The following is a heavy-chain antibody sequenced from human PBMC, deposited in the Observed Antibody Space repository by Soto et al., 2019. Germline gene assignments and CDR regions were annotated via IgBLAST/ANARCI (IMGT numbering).Heavy chain of an antibody. D-gene: IGHD5-12*01. V-gene: IGHV4-31*03. CDR3: ARTGYGDYDLGY. CDR2: IYNSGST. J-gene: IGHJ4*02. CDR1: GDSISSGGYY. Sequence: QVQLQESGPGLVKPSQTLSLTCSVSGDSISSGGYYWSWIRQHPGKGLEWIGYIYNSGSTYYNPSLKSRLTISADTSTNQFSLKLSSVTAADTAVYYCARTGYGDYDLGYWGQGTLVTVSS.